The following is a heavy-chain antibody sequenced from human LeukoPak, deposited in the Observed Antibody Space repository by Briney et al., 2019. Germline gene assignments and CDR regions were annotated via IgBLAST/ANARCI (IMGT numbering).Heavy chain of an antibody. Sequence: GTSVKVSCKASGFPLSSSAVQWVRQAGGQRLEWIGWIVVGSNNTNYAQKFQERVTITRDMSTSTAYMELSSLRSEDTAVHYCAAPYSTRWFDLWGRGTLVTVSS. D-gene: IGHD6-13*01. J-gene: IGHJ5*02. V-gene: IGHV1-58*01. CDR2: IVVGSNNT. CDR1: GFPLSSSA. CDR3: AAPYSTRWFDL.